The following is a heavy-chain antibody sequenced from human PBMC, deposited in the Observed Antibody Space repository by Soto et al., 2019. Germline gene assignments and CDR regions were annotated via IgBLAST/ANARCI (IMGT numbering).Heavy chain of an antibody. V-gene: IGHV1-3*01. CDR2: INAGNGNT. J-gene: IGHJ6*02. CDR1: GYTFTSYA. D-gene: IGHD6-19*01. CDR3: ARDIAGLIAVACTYGMDV. Sequence: QVQLVQSGAEVKKPGASVKVSCKASGYTFTSYAMHWVRQAPGQRLEWMGWINAGNGNTKYSQKFQGRVTMTRDTTASTAYMELSSLRSEDTAVYYCARDIAGLIAVACTYGMDVWGQGTTVTVSS.